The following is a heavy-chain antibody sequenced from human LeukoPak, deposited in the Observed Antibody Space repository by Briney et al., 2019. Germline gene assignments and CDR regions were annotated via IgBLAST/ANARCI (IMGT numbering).Heavy chain of an antibody. V-gene: IGHV4-59*01. Sequence: KPSETLSLTCTASVGSISSYYWSWIRKPPGKGLEWIGYIYYSGSTNYNPSLKSRVTISVDTSKNQFSLKLSSVTAADTAVYYCARINYYDSSGYYPNVWFDPWGQGTLVTVSS. D-gene: IGHD3-22*01. J-gene: IGHJ5*02. CDR2: IYYSGST. CDR3: ARINYYDSSGYYPNVWFDP. CDR1: VGSISSYY.